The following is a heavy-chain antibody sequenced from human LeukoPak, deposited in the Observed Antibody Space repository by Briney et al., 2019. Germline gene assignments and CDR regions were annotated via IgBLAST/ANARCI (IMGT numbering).Heavy chain of an antibody. CDR3: ARGSRNWNYDHYFDY. D-gene: IGHD1-7*01. V-gene: IGHV3-30-3*01. Sequence: GGSLRLSCAASGFTFSSYAMHWVRQAPGEGLEWVAAISSDGNYKYYADSVQGRFTISRDNSESALYLQTNSLRAEDTAVYYCARGSRNWNYDHYFDYWGQGTLVTVSS. CDR1: GFTFSSYA. CDR2: ISSDGNYK. J-gene: IGHJ4*02.